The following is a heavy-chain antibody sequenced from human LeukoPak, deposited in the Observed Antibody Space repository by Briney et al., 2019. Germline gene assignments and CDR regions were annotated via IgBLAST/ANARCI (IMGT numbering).Heavy chain of an antibody. CDR1: GFTFSSYA. V-gene: IGHV3-30-3*01. CDR2: ISYDGSNK. J-gene: IGHJ4*02. Sequence: GGSLRLSCAASGFTFSSYAMHWVRQAPGKGLEWVAVISYDGSNKYYADSVKGRFTISRDNSKNTLYLQMNSLRAEDTAVYYCARFKVGAVAGTGYWGQGALVTVSS. D-gene: IGHD6-19*01. CDR3: ARFKVGAVAGTGY.